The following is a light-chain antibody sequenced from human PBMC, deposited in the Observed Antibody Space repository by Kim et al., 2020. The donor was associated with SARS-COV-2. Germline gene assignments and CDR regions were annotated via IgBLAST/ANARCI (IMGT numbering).Light chain of an antibody. Sequence: RQTATLTCTGNSNNVGNQGAAWLQQHQGHPPKPLSYRNNNRPSGISERLSSSRSGNTASLTITGLQPEDEADYYCSAWDSSLSAVVFGGGTQLTVL. CDR1: SNNVGNQG. V-gene: IGLV10-54*01. CDR2: RNN. CDR3: SAWDSSLSAVV. J-gene: IGLJ2*01.